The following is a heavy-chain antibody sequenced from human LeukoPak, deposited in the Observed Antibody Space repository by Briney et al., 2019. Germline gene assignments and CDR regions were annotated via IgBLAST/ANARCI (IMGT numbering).Heavy chain of an antibody. CDR2: ISYDGSNK. Sequence: GRSLRLSCAASGFTFSSHAMHWVRQAPGKGLEWVAVISYDGSNKYYADSVKGRFTISRDNSKNTLYLQMNSLRAEDTAVYYCARVGPTPGAYGGNSEYYGMDVWGQGTTVTVSS. V-gene: IGHV3-30-3*01. CDR1: GFTFSSHA. CDR3: ARVGPTPGAYGGNSEYYGMDV. D-gene: IGHD4-23*01. J-gene: IGHJ6*02.